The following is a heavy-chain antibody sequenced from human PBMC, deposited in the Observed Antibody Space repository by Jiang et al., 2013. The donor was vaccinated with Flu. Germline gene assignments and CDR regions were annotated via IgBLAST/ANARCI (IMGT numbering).Heavy chain of an antibody. CDR1: GYTFPNYW. D-gene: IGHD6-19*01. V-gene: IGHV5-51*01. CDR2: IYPSDSDX. J-gene: IGHJ6*02. Sequence: SLRISCKGSGYTFPNYWIGWVRQTPGKGLEWMGIIYPSDSDXKYSPSFQGQVTISADKSISTAYLQWDSLKASDSALYYCARGSGRYDGEFFYYYYGLDVWGQGTTVTVS. CDR3: ARGSGRYDGEFFYYYYGLDV.